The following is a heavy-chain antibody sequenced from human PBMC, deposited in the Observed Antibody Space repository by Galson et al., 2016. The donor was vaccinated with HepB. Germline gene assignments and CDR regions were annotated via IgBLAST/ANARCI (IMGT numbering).Heavy chain of an antibody. Sequence: PLRLSCAASGFTFSRNGMHWVRQAPGKGLEWVAVIWYDGSNKYHADSVKGRFTISRDNSKNTLYLQMNSLRAEDTAVYYCASEAPILAPTLDYWGQGTLVTAS. J-gene: IGHJ4*02. CDR2: IWYDGSNK. V-gene: IGHV3-33*01. CDR1: GFTFSRNG. D-gene: IGHD2/OR15-2a*01. CDR3: ASEAPILAPTLDY.